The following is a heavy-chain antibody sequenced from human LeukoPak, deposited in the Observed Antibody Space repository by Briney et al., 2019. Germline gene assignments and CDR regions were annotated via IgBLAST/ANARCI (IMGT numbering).Heavy chain of an antibody. CDR2: ISWNSGSI. Sequence: GGSLRPSCVASGFTFDDYAMHWVQQAPGKGLEWVSGISWNSGSIGYADSVKGRFTISRDNAKNSLYLQMNSLRTEDTALYYCAKDYHTAMVNYYFDYWGQGTLVTVSS. CDR3: AKDYHTAMVNYYFDY. V-gene: IGHV3-9*01. J-gene: IGHJ4*02. CDR1: GFTFDDYA. D-gene: IGHD5-18*01.